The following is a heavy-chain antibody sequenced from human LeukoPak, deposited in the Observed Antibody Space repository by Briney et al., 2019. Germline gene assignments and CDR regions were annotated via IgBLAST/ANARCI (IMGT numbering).Heavy chain of an antibody. Sequence: PSQTLSLTCAVSGGSISSGGYSWSWLRQPPGKGLEWIGYIYHSGSTYYNPSLKSRVTISVDGSKNQFSLKLSSVTAADTAVYYCASSYYYDSSGYGPPDVWGQGTMVTVSS. CDR3: ASSYYYDSSGYGPPDV. V-gene: IGHV4-30-2*01. CDR2: IYHSGST. CDR1: GGSISSGGYS. D-gene: IGHD3-22*01. J-gene: IGHJ3*01.